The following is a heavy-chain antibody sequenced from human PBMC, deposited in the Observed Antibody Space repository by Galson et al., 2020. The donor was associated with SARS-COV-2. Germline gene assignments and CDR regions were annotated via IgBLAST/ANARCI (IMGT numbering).Heavy chain of an antibody. V-gene: IGHV4-59*08. CDR2: IHYSGST. Sequence: SETLSLTCTVSGGSISSYFWSWIRQPQGKGLEWNGYIHYSGSTNYNPSRKSRVTISVDTSKNQFSLKLSSVTAADTAVYYCARRGYYGSRSFFPQALDIWGQGTMVTVSS. D-gene: IGHD3-10*01. CDR1: GGSISSYF. J-gene: IGHJ3*02. CDR3: ARRGYYGSRSFFPQALDI.